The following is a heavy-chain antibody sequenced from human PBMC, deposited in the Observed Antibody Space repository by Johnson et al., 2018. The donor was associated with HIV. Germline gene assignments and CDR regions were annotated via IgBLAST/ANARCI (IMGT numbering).Heavy chain of an antibody. CDR3: ARDRGAIAAAVKDAFDI. CDR1: GFTVSSNY. V-gene: IGHV3-53*01. D-gene: IGHD6-13*01. Sequence: VQLVESGGDLIQPGGSLRLSCAASGFTVSSNYMSLVRQAPGKGLEWVSVIYSGGSTYYADSVKGRFTISRDNSKNTLYLQMNSLRAEDTAIYYCARDRGAIAAAVKDAFDIWGQGTMVTVSS. CDR2: IYSGGST. J-gene: IGHJ3*02.